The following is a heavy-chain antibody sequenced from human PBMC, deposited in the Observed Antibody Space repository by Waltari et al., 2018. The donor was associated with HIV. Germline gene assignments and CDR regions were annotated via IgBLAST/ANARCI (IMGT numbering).Heavy chain of an antibody. CDR2: INHSGST. D-gene: IGHD2-21*02. CDR1: GGSFSGYY. V-gene: IGHV4-34*01. Sequence: QVQLQQWGAGLLKPSETLSLTCAVYGGSFSGYYWSWLRQPPGKGLEWIGEINHSGSTNYNPSLKSRVTISVDTSKNQFSLKLSSVTAADTAVYYCARDGYCGGDCLNAFDIWGQGTMVTVSS. CDR3: ARDGYCGGDCLNAFDI. J-gene: IGHJ3*02.